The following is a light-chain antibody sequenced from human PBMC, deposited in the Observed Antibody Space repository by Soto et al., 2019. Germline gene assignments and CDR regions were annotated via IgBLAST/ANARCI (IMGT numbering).Light chain of an antibody. Sequence: DIQMTQSPSSLSASVGDRVTITCQASQDISNYLNWYQQKPGKAPKLLIYDASNLETGVPSRFSGSGSGTDFTFTISSLQPEHIATYYCQQYDNLPFGGGTKVEIK. CDR1: QDISNY. J-gene: IGKJ4*01. CDR2: DAS. V-gene: IGKV1-33*01. CDR3: QQYDNLP.